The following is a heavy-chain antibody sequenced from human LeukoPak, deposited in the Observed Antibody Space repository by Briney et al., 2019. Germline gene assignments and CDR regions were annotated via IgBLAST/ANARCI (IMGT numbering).Heavy chain of an antibody. V-gene: IGHV3-23*01. Sequence: GGSLRLSCAASVFTSRKYAMSCVREAPGTGLEWVSAIRGSGVSTYYADSVKGHVTVSRDNTQNTICLHISRLRAQNTALYYIGRAFDGYDLRYFDYWGQGTLVPVSS. CDR1: VFTSRKYA. CDR2: IRGSGVST. J-gene: IGHJ4*02. D-gene: IGHD5-12*01. CDR3: GRAFDGYDLRYFDY.